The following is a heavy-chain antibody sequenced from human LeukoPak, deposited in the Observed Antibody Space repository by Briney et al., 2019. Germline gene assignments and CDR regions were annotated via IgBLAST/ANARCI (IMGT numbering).Heavy chain of an antibody. Sequence: GGSLRLSCAASGFTFSTYSMNWVRQAPGKGLEWVSSISSTSSYIYYADSVKGRFTISRDNAKNSLYLQMNSLRAEDTAVYYCARGSTYYDSSGQVPFDYWGQGTLVTVSS. CDR3: ARGSTYYDSSGQVPFDY. CDR2: ISSTSSYI. CDR1: GFTFSTYS. J-gene: IGHJ4*02. V-gene: IGHV3-21*01. D-gene: IGHD3-22*01.